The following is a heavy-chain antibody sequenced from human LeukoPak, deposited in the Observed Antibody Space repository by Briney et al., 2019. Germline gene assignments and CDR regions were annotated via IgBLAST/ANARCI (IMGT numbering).Heavy chain of an antibody. CDR3: ARDPTFYYDSSEGPPFDY. D-gene: IGHD3-22*01. CDR2: ISAYNGNT. J-gene: IGHJ4*02. V-gene: IGHV1-18*01. Sequence: ASVKVSCKAFTTYDISWVRQAPGQGLEWMGWISAYNGNTNYAQKFQGRVTMTTDTSTSTAYMELRHLRSDDTAMYYCARDPTFYYDSSEGPPFDYWGQGTLVTVSS. CDR1: FTTYD.